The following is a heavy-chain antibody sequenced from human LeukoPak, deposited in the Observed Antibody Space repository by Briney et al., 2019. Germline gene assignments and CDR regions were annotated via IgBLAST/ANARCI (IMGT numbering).Heavy chain of an antibody. V-gene: IGHV5-51*01. D-gene: IGHD1-26*01. J-gene: IGHJ3*02. CDR2: IYPGDSNT. CDR1: GYPFTNYW. CDR3: ARSYSGSPDAFDI. Sequence: GEALKISCEGSGYPFTNYWIGWVRQMPGKGLEWMGIIYPGDSNTRYSPSFQGQVTISADKSISTAFLQWSSLKASDTAMYYCARSYSGSPDAFDIWGQGTMVTVSS.